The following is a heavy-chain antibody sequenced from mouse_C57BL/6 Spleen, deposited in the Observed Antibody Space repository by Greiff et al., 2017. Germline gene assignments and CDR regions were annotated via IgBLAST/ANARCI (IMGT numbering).Heavy chain of an antibody. CDR1: GYSFTDYN. Sequence: VQLKESGPELVKPGASVKISCKASGYSFTDYNMNWVKQSTGKSLEWIGVINPNYGTTSYNQKFKGKATLTVDQSSSPAYMQLNSLTSEDSAVYYGASERANWDHDYWGQGTTLTVSS. CDR3: ASERANWDHDY. CDR2: INPNYGTT. D-gene: IGHD4-1*01. V-gene: IGHV1-39*01. J-gene: IGHJ2*01.